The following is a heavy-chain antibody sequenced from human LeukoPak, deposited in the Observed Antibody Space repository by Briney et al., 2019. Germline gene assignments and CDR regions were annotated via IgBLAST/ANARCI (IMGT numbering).Heavy chain of an antibody. J-gene: IGHJ5*02. D-gene: IGHD6-6*01. CDR3: AREMGSSSWPFDP. CDR2: INPNSGGT. V-gene: IGHV1-2*02. Sequence: ASVKISCKASGYTFTAYYMHWVRQAPGQGLEWMGWINPNSGGTNYAQKFQGRVTMTRDTSISTAYMELSRLRSDDTAVYYCAREMGSSSWPFDPWGQGTLVTVSS. CDR1: GYTFTAYY.